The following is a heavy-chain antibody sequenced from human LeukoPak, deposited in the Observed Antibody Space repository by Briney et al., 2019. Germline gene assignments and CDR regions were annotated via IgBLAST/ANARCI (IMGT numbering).Heavy chain of an antibody. J-gene: IGHJ5*02. D-gene: IGHD1-14*01. V-gene: IGHV1-8*01. CDR3: ARATGEPNWFDP. CDR2: MNPNSGNT. Sequence: GASVKVSCKASGYTFTSYDINWVRQATGPGLEWMGWMNPNSGNTGYAQKFQGRVTMTRNTSISTAYMELSSLGSEDTAVYYCARATGEPNWFDPWGQGTLVTVSS. CDR1: GYTFTSYD.